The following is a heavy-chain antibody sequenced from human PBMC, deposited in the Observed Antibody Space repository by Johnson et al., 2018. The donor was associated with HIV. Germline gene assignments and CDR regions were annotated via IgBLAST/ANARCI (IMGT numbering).Heavy chain of an antibody. CDR2: ISYDGRNK. V-gene: IGHV3-30*04. J-gene: IGHJ3*02. Sequence: QVQLVESGGGVVQAGRSLRLSCAASGFTFSSYAMHWVRQAPGKGLEWVAVISYDGRNKYYADSVKGRFTISRDNSKNTLYLQMNSLRAEDTAVYYCARRGRRADDAFDIWGQGTMVTVSS. D-gene: IGHD3-16*01. CDR3: ARRGRRADDAFDI. CDR1: GFTFSSYA.